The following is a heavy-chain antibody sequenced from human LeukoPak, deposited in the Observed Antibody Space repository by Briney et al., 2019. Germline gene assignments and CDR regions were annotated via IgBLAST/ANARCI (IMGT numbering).Heavy chain of an antibody. J-gene: IGHJ6*03. CDR1: GFTFSSYG. CDR3: ARGRSSMVRGYYYYYMDV. D-gene: IGHD3-10*01. Sequence: GGSLRLSCAASGFTFSSYGMHWVRQAPGKGLEWVAFIRYDGSNKYYADFVKGRFTISRDNSKNTLYLQMNSLRAEDTAVYYCARGRSSMVRGYYYYYMDVWGKGTTVTISS. CDR2: IRYDGSNK. V-gene: IGHV3-30*02.